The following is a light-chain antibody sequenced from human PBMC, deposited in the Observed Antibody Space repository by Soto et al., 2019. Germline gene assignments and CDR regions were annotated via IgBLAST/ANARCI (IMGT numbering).Light chain of an antibody. CDR3: AAWDDSLSGVV. CDR1: SSNIGSNT. Sequence: QSVLTQPPSASGTPGQRVTISCSGGSSNIGSNTINWYQQLPRTAPKLLIYSNNQRPSGVPDRRSGSKSGTSASLAISGLQSEDEADYYCAAWDDSLSGVVFSGGTKLTVL. CDR2: SNN. J-gene: IGLJ2*01. V-gene: IGLV1-44*01.